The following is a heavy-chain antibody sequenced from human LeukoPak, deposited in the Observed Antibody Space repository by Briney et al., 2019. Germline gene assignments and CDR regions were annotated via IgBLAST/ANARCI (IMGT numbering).Heavy chain of an antibody. Sequence: PSETLSLTCAVYGGSFSGYYWSWIRQPPGKGLEWIGEINHSGSTNYNPSLKSRVTISVDTSKNQFSLKLSSVTAADTAVYYCARARGCSGGSCYAFYYYYGMDVWGQGTTVTVSS. J-gene: IGHJ6*02. CDR2: INHSGST. CDR1: GGSFSGYY. V-gene: IGHV4-34*01. CDR3: ARARGCSGGSCYAFYYYYGMDV. D-gene: IGHD2-15*01.